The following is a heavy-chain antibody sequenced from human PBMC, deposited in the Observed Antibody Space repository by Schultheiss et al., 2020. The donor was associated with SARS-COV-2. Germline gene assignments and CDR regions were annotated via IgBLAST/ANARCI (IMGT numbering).Heavy chain of an antibody. V-gene: IGHV4-34*01. CDR1: GGSFSGYY. J-gene: IGHJ4*02. CDR3: ATGRGYDS. D-gene: IGHD5-12*01. Sequence: ESLKISCAVYGGSFSGYYWSWIRQPPGKGLEWIGEINHSGSTNYNPSLKSRVTISVDTSKNQFSLKLSSVTAADTAVYYCATGRGYDSWGQGTLVTVSS. CDR2: INHSGST.